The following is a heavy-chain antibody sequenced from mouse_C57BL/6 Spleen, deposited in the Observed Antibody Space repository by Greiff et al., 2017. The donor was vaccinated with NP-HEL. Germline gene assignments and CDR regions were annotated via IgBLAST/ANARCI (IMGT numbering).Heavy chain of an antibody. CDR2: IDPENGDT. D-gene: IGHD3-2*02. Sequence: EVKLMESGAELVRPGASVKLSCTASGFNIKDDYMHWVKQRPEQGLEWIGWIDPENGDTEYASKFQGKATITADTSSNTAYLQLSSLTSEDTAVYYCTTTRQLRISWFAYWGQGTLVTVSA. CDR3: TTTRQLRISWFAY. V-gene: IGHV14-4*01. J-gene: IGHJ3*01. CDR1: GFNIKDDY.